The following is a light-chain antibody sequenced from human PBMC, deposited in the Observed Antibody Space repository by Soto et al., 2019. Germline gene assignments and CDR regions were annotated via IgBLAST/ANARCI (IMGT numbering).Light chain of an antibody. V-gene: IGKV3-15*01. CDR3: QQYNDWPRGT. CDR1: QSVRSN. J-gene: IGKJ1*01. CDR2: DAS. Sequence: EIVMTQAPVTLSVSPGERATLACGVSQSVRSNLAWYQQKPGQTPRLLIYDASTRAAGIPARFSGSGSGTEFTLTISSLQSEDFAVYYCQQYNDWPRGTFGQGTKV.